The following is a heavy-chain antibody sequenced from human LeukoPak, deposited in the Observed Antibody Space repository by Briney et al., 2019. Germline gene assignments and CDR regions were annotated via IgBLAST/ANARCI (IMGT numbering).Heavy chain of an antibody. V-gene: IGHV3-33*01. D-gene: IGHD3-22*01. J-gene: IGHJ4*02. CDR2: IWFDGSNQ. CDR1: GFIFSNYG. CDR3: ARDDFAGDSSGYIDY. Sequence: GRSLRLSCAASGFIFSNYGMHWVPQAPGRGREWVAVIWFDGSNQYHADAVKGRFTISRDNSKNTLYLQMSSLRAEDTALYYCARDDFAGDSSGYIDYWGQGTLVTVSS.